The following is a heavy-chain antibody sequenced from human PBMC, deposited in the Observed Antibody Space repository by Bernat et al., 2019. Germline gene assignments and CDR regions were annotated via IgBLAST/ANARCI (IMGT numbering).Heavy chain of an antibody. V-gene: IGHV1-18*04. CDR2: ISAYNGDT. CDR1: GYTFTNYG. CDR3: ARVGAYCTSASCKDY. D-gene: IGHD2-2*01. J-gene: IGHJ4*02. Sequence: QVQLVQSGAEVKKPGASVKVSCKASGYTFTNYGISWVRQAPGQGLEWMGWISAYNGDTNYAQKLQGRVTMTTDTSTSTAYMELRSLRSDDAAVYYCARVGAYCTSASCKDYWGQGTLVTVSS.